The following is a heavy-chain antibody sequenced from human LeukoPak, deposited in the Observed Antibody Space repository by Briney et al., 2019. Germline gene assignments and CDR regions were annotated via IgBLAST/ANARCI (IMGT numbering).Heavy chain of an antibody. CDR3: AELGITMIGGV. J-gene: IGHJ6*04. Sequence: PGGSLRLSCAASGFTVSSNYMNWVRQAPGKGLEWVSYISSSGSTIYYAGSVKGRFTISRDNAKNSLYLQMNSLRAEDTAVYYCAELGITMIGGVWGKGTTVTISS. CDR2: ISSSGSTI. D-gene: IGHD3-10*02. V-gene: IGHV3-48*03. CDR1: GFTVSSNY.